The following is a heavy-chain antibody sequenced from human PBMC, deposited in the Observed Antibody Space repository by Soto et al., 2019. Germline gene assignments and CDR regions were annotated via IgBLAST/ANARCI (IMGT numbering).Heavy chain of an antibody. Sequence: PGGSLRLSCAASGFTFSRYWMHWVRQAPGKGLVWVSRIDSYGSATSQVDSVEGRFTISRDNAKNTLYLQMNSLRAEDTAVYYCARGWVERLSRQQPTDYWGQGTLVTVYS. D-gene: IGHD3-3*01. V-gene: IGHV3-74*01. CDR3: ARGWVERLSRQQPTDY. CDR2: IDSYGSAT. J-gene: IGHJ4*02. CDR1: GFTFSRYW.